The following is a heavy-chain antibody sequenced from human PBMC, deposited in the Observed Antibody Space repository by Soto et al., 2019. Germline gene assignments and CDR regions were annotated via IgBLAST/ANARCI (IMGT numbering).Heavy chain of an antibody. J-gene: IGHJ6*02. CDR2: IYYSGST. CDR1: GGSITSSSYY. D-gene: IGHD3-16*01. Sequence: PSETVSLTCTVSGGSITSSSYYWGWIRQPPGKGLEWIGSIYYSGSTYYNPSLKSRVTISVDTSKNQFSLKLSSVTAADTAVYYCARLLREGYYYYYGMDVWGQGTTVTVSS. V-gene: IGHV4-39*01. CDR3: ARLLREGYYYYYGMDV.